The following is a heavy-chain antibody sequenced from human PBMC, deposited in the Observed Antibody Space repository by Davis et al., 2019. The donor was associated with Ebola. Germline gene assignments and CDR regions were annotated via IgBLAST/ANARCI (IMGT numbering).Heavy chain of an antibody. J-gene: IGHJ6*03. CDR2: IYYSGST. CDR1: GGSISRGGSY. CDR3: ARDLRYDSSGYDYYFYMDV. Sequence: LRLSCTVSGGSISRGGSYWTWIRQHPGKGPEWIGYIYYSGSTYYKPPLKSRVTISLDTSKNQFSLNLYSVTAADTAVYYCARDLRYDSSGYDYYFYMDVWGKGTTVTVSS. V-gene: IGHV4-31*03. D-gene: IGHD3-22*01.